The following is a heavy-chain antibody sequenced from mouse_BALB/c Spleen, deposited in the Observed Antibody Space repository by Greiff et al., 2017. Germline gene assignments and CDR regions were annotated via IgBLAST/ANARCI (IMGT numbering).Heavy chain of an antibody. CDR1: GYTFTSYW. CDR3: ARGTMITTRAWFAY. D-gene: IGHD2-4*01. CDR2: INPSTGYT. Sequence: VKLVESGAELAKPGASVKMSCKASGYTFTSYWMHWVKQRPGQGLEWIGYINPSTGYTEYNQKFKDKATLTADKSSSTAYMQLSSLTSEDSAVYYCARGTMITTRAWFAYWGQGTLVTVSA. J-gene: IGHJ3*01. V-gene: IGHV1-7*01.